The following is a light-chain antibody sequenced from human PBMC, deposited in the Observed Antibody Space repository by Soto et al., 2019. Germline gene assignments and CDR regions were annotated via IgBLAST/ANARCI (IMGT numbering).Light chain of an antibody. CDR2: EVT. V-gene: IGLV2-8*01. CDR1: SSDVGGYNY. Sequence: QSALTQPPSASGSPGQSVTISCTGTSSDVGGYNYVSWYQQHAGRAPKPIIFEVTKRPSGVPDRFSGSKSGNTASLTVSGLQADDGADYYCASYAGSNNLGVFGTGTKVTVL. CDR3: ASYAGSNNLGV. J-gene: IGLJ1*01.